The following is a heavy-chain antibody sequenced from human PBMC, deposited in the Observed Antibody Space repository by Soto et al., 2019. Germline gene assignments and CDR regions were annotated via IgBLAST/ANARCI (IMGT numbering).Heavy chain of an antibody. J-gene: IGHJ4*02. CDR2: INSVSGGT. CDR1: GNTDTIYF. Sequence: QVQLVQSGAEVKQPGAAVRVSCKASGNTDTIYFIHWLRQAPGQGLEWLGWINSVSGGTNYAHKFLGRVTMTRDRSTTTAFMELRGLRSDDTAVYYCARGGSHYAHWGQGTLVTVSS. V-gene: IGHV1-2*02. D-gene: IGHD1-26*01. CDR3: ARGGSHYAH.